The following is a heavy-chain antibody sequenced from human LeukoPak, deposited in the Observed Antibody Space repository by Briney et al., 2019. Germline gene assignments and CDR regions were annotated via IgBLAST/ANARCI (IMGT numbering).Heavy chain of an antibody. J-gene: IGHJ4*02. Sequence: PGGSLRLSCAASGFTVSSNYMSWVRQAPGKGLEWVSVIYSGGSTYYADSVKGRFTISRDNSKNTLYLQINSLRAEPTAVYYCARVSGHPDYYDSSGYVGYWGQGTLVTVSS. CDR2: IYSGGST. V-gene: IGHV3-53*01. D-gene: IGHD3-22*01. CDR1: GFTVSSNY. CDR3: ARVSGHPDYYDSSGYVGY.